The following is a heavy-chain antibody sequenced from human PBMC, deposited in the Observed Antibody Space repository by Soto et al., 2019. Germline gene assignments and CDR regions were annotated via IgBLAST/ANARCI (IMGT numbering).Heavy chain of an antibody. V-gene: IGHV3-33*01. CDR1: GFTFSSYG. J-gene: IGHJ6*02. CDR3: ARERWEPPYYYYGMDV. Sequence: GGSLRLSCAASGFTFSSYGMHWARQAPGKGLEWVAVIWYDGSNKYYADSVKGRFTISRDNSKNTLYLQMNSLRAEDTVVYYCARERWEPPYYYYGMDVWGQGTTVTVSS. CDR2: IWYDGSNK. D-gene: IGHD1-26*01.